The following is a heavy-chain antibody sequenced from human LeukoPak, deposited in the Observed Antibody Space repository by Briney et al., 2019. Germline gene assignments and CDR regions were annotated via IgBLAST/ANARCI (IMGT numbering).Heavy chain of an antibody. D-gene: IGHD3-3*01. V-gene: IGHV1-3*01. CDR1: GYIFTNYA. Sequence: ASVKVSCKASGYIFTNYAIHWVRQAPGQRLEWIAWIHAGNGNTKYSQKFQGRVTITRDTSANTAYMELSSLRSEDTAVYYCARDWLPITGGYDMDVWGQGTTVTVSS. CDR2: IHAGNGNT. CDR3: ARDWLPITGGYDMDV. J-gene: IGHJ6*02.